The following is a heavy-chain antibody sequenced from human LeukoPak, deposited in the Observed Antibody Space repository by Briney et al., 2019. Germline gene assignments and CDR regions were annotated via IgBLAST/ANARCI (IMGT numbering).Heavy chain of an antibody. CDR1: GYTLTELS. CDR3: ATEGVVDSIAARAFDY. Sequence: ASVKVSCKVSGYTLTELSMHWVRQAPGKGLEWMGGFDPEDGETIYAQKFQGRVTMTEDTSTDTAYMELSSLRSEDTAVYYCATEGVVDSIAARAFDYWGQGTLVTVSS. V-gene: IGHV1-24*01. CDR2: FDPEDGET. J-gene: IGHJ4*02. D-gene: IGHD6-6*01.